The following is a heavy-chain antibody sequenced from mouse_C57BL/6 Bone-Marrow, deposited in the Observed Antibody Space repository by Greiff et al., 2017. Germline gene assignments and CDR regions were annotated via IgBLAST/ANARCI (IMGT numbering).Heavy chain of an antibody. CDR3: ARGLLRVDYFDY. Sequence: EVQLQESGPELVKPGASVKMSCKASGYTFTDYNMHWVKQSHGKSLEWIGYINPNNGGTSYNQKFKGKATLTVNQSSSTAYMELRSLTSEDSAVYYCARGLLRVDYFDYWGQGTTLTVSS. J-gene: IGHJ2*01. CDR2: INPNNGGT. V-gene: IGHV1-22*01. D-gene: IGHD1-1*01. CDR1: GYTFTDYN.